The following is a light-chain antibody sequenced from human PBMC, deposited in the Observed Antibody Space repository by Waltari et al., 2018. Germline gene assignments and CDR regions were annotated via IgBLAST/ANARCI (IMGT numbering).Light chain of an antibody. J-gene: IGKJ2*01. V-gene: IGKV3D-15*01. Sequence: VSPGERVTLSCRASQSVRSDLAWFQQKPGRAPRLLIHEASTRVTGIPPRFSASGSGTEFTLTISSLQSEDFAIYYCQQYNDWPYTFGQGSKLEIK. CDR1: QSVRSD. CDR2: EAS. CDR3: QQYNDWPYT.